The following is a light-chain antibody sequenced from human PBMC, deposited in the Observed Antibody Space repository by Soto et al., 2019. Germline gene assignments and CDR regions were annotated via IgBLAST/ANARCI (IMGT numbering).Light chain of an antibody. CDR1: QAINNF. V-gene: IGKV1-9*01. CDR3: QLVSGYVYT. Sequence: QLTQSPSSLSASVGDRITITCRASQAINNFLAWYQQKPGKAPKLLIYDASNLQSGVPSRFRGSGSGTDFTLTISGLQPEDFATYYYQLVSGYVYTFGQGTKLEIK. CDR2: DAS. J-gene: IGKJ2*01.